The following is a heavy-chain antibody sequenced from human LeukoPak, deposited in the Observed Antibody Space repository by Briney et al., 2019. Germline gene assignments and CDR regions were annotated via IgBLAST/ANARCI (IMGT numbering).Heavy chain of an antibody. CDR3: ARVNTGAYES. CDR1: GFTVSSNY. Sequence: GGSLRLTCAASGFTVSSNYMSWVRQAPGKGLEWVSIIYSGGSTYYADSVKGRFTISRDNSKNTLYLQMNSLRAEDTAVYYCARVNTGAYESWGQGTLVTVSS. CDR2: IYSGGST. J-gene: IGHJ5*02. V-gene: IGHV3-66*01. D-gene: IGHD5-12*01.